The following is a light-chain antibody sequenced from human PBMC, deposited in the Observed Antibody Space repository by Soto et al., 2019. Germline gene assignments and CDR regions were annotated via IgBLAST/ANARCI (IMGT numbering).Light chain of an antibody. J-gene: IGKJ2*01. CDR1: QSITTY. Sequence: IVLTQSPATLSLSPGERASLSCRANQSITTYLAWYQQKPGQPPRLLIYDASNRAAGIPARFRGSGSGGGGGGGGGGGGGGDFAVYYCQQRSNWPPYTFGQGTKLEIK. CDR2: DAS. V-gene: IGKV3-11*02. CDR3: QQRSNWPPYT.